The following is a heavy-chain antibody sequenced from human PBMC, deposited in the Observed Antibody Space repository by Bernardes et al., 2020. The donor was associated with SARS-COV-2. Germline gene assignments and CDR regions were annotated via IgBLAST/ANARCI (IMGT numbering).Heavy chain of an antibody. J-gene: IGHJ4*02. D-gene: IGHD3-22*01. V-gene: IGHV3-7*01. CDR2: IKQDGSEK. Sequence: GGSLRLSCAASGFTFSSYWMSWVRQAPGKGLEWVANIKQDGSEKYYVDSVKGRFTISRDNAKNSLYLQMNSLRAEDTAVYYCARDPGTYYDSSGYSGDFDYWGQGTLVTVSS. CDR3: ARDPGTYYDSSGYSGDFDY. CDR1: GFTFSSYW.